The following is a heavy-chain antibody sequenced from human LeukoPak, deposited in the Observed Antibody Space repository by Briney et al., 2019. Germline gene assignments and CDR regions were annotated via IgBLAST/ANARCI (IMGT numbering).Heavy chain of an antibody. CDR3: ARDIAAGVAAAGSYFDY. V-gene: IGHV3-30*01. D-gene: IGHD6-13*01. J-gene: IGHJ4*02. CDR2: ISYDGSNK. Sequence: GRSLRLSCAASGFTFSSYAMHWVRQAPGKGLEWVAAISYDGSNKYYADSVKGRFTISRDNSKNTLYLQMNSLRAEDTAVYYCARDIAAGVAAAGSYFDYWGQGTLVTVSS. CDR1: GFTFSSYA.